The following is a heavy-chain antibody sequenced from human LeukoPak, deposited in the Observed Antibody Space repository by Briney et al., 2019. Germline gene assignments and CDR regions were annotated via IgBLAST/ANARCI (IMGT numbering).Heavy chain of an antibody. CDR1: GFTFSSYS. CDR2: ISSSSSYI. CDR3: ARDRGYSSGWLSQNYFDY. J-gene: IGHJ4*02. D-gene: IGHD6-19*01. V-gene: IGHV3-21*04. Sequence: GGSLRLSCAASGFTFSSYSMNWVRQAPGKGLEWVSSISSSSSYIYYADSVKGRFTISRDNAKNSLYLQMNSLRAEDTAVYYCARDRGYSSGWLSQNYFDYWGQGTLVTVSS.